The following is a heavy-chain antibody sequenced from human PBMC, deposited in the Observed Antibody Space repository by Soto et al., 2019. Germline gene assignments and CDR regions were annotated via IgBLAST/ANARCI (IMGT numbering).Heavy chain of an antibody. Sequence: VASVKVSCTASGYTFTNYYIHWVRQAPGQGPEWMGLISPSSGNTANAQKFQGRVTMTRDTSTSTVYMELSSLRSEDTAVYYCASGSYDFYGMDVWGQGTTVTVSS. J-gene: IGHJ6*02. V-gene: IGHV1-46*03. CDR1: GYTFTNYY. CDR3: ASGSYDFYGMDV. CDR2: ISPSSGNT.